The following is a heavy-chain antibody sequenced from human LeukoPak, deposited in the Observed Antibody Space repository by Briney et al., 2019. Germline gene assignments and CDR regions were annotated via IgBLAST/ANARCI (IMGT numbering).Heavy chain of an antibody. Sequence: ASVKVSCKASGYTFTSYYMHWVRQAPGQGLEWMGIINPSGGSTSYAQKFQGRVTMTRDTSTSTVYMELSILRSEDTAVYYCARDPDGRSGSSWYFDYWGQGTLVTVSS. J-gene: IGHJ4*02. CDR3: ARDPDGRSGSSWYFDY. D-gene: IGHD6-13*01. V-gene: IGHV1-46*01. CDR2: INPSGGST. CDR1: GYTFTSYY.